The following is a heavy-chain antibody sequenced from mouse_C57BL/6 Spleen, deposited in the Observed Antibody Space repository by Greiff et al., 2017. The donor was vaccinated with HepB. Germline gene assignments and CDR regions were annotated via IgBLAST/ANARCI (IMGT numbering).Heavy chain of an antibody. D-gene: IGHD2-4*01. CDR1: GFTFSDYG. V-gene: IGHV5-17*01. J-gene: IGHJ3*01. CDR3: ARNGVYYDYDGSWFAY. CDR2: ISSGSSTI. Sequence: EVKLVESGGGLVKPGGSLKLSCAASGFTFSDYGMHWVRQAPEKGLEWVAYISSGSSTIYYADTVKGRFTISRDNAKNTLFLQMTSLRSEDTAMYYWARNGVYYDYDGSWFAYWGQGTLVTVSA.